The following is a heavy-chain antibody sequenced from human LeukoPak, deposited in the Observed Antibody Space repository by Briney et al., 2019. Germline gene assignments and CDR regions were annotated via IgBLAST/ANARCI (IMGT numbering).Heavy chain of an antibody. J-gene: IGHJ6*03. CDR1: GGSISSSSYY. V-gene: IGHV4-39*07. CDR2: INHSGST. D-gene: IGHD5-18*01. CDR3: ARGRYSHGYYYYYYMDV. Sequence: SETLSLTCTVSGGSISSSSYYWGWIRQPPGKGLEWIGEINHSGSTNYNPSLKSRVTISVDTSKNQFSLKLSSVTAADTAVYYCARGRYSHGYYYYYYMDVWGKGTTVTVSS.